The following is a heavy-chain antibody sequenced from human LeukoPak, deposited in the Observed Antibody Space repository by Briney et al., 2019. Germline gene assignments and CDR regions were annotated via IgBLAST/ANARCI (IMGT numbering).Heavy chain of an antibody. V-gene: IGHV1-2*02. Sequence: ASVKVSCKASGYTFTGHYMQWVRQAPGQGLEWMGWISPNSGDTLHAQKFQGRVTMARGTSINTAYMEVSNLRSDDTAVYYCARARQGAGTYAFDIWGQGTMVTVSS. CDR2: ISPNSGDT. CDR1: GYTFTGHY. CDR3: ARARQGAGTYAFDI. J-gene: IGHJ3*02. D-gene: IGHD6-13*01.